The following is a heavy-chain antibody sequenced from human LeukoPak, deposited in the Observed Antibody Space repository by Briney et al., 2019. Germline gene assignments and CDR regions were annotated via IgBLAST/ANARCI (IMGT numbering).Heavy chain of an antibody. V-gene: IGHV3-23*01. D-gene: IGHD6-19*01. CDR3: AGGQGWLVGY. J-gene: IGHJ4*02. CDR1: GFTFSSYA. Sequence: GGSLRLSCAASGFTFSSYAMSWVRQAPGKGLEWVSAISGSADNTYYADSVKGRFTISRDNSKNTLYLQMNSLRAEDTAVYYCAGGQGWLVGYWRQGTLVTVSS. CDR2: ISGSADNT.